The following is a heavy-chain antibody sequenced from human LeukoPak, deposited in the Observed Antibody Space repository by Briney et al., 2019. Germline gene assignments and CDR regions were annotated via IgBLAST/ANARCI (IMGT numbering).Heavy chain of an antibody. CDR3: AKDEGTYCSGGSCYDADY. J-gene: IGHJ4*02. Sequence: GGSLRLSCEASGFTFSSYGMHWVRQAPGKGLEWVAVILYDGSNKYYADSVKGRFTISRDNSKNTLYLQMNSLRAEDTAVYYCAKDEGTYCSGGSCYDADYWGQGTLVTVSS. D-gene: IGHD2-15*01. V-gene: IGHV3-30*18. CDR2: ILYDGSNK. CDR1: GFTFSSYG.